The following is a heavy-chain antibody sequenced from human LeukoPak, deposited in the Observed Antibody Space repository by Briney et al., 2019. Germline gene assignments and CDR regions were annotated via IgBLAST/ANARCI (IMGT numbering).Heavy chain of an antibody. V-gene: IGHV1-2*02. CDR1: GYTFTGYY. CDR3: ARGPYCSGGSCYLGPFDY. CDR2: INHNSGGT. J-gene: IGHJ4*02. D-gene: IGHD2-15*01. Sequence: AASVKVSCKASGYTFTGYYMHWVRQAPGQGLEWMGWINHNSGGTNYAQKFQGRVTMTRDTSISTAYMELSRLRSDDTAVYYCARGPYCSGGSCYLGPFDYWGQGTLVTVSS.